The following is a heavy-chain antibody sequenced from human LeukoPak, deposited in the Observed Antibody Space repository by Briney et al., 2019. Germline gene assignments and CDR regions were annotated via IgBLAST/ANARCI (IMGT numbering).Heavy chain of an antibody. V-gene: IGHV3-30*18. CDR3: AKVSPHYDILTHSASYFDY. J-gene: IGHJ4*02. CDR1: GFTFSSYG. CDR2: ISYDGSNK. D-gene: IGHD3-9*01. Sequence: PGGSLRLSCAASGFTFSSYGMHWVRQAPGKGLEWVAVISYDGSNKYYADSVEGRFTISRDNSKNTLYLQMNSLRAEDAAVYYCAKVSPHYDILTHSASYFDYWGQGTLVTVSS.